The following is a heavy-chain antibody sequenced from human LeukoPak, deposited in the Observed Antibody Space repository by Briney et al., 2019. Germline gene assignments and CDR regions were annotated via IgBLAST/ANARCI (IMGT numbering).Heavy chain of an antibody. V-gene: IGHV4-34*01. Sequence: PSETLSLTCAVYGGSFSGYYWSWIRQPPGKGLEWIGEINHSGSTNYNPSLKSRVTISVDTSKNQFSLKLSSVTAADTAVYYCARGPNGSSSYFDYWGQGTLVTVSS. CDR3: ARGPNGSSSYFDY. CDR1: GGSFSGYY. J-gene: IGHJ4*02. CDR2: INHSGST. D-gene: IGHD6-6*01.